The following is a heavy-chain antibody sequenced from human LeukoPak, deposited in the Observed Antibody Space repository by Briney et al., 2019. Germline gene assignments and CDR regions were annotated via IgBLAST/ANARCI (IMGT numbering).Heavy chain of an antibody. V-gene: IGHV4-34*01. CDR3: ARRGITIFGVALYKLDY. Sequence: PSETLSLTCAVYGGSFSGYYWSWIRQPPGKGLEWIGEIDHSGSTNYNPSLKSRVTISVDTSKNQFSLKLSSVTAADTAVYYCARRGITIFGVALYKLDYWGQGTLVTVSS. CDR2: IDHSGST. J-gene: IGHJ4*02. CDR1: GGSFSGYY. D-gene: IGHD3-3*01.